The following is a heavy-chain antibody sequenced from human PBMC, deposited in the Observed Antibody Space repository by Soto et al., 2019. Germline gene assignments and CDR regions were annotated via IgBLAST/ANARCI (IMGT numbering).Heavy chain of an antibody. CDR2: ISSSSSYI. Sequence: GGSLRLSCAASGFTFSSSSMNWVRQAPGKGLEWVSSISSSSSYIYYADSVKGRFTISRDNAKNSLYLQMNSLRAEDTAVYYCASGIFGVVRASWGQGTLVTVSS. CDR3: ASGIFGVVRAS. CDR1: GFTFSSSS. J-gene: IGHJ4*02. D-gene: IGHD3-3*01. V-gene: IGHV3-21*01.